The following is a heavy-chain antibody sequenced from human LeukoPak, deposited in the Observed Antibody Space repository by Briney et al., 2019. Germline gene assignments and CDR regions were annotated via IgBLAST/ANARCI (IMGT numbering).Heavy chain of an antibody. D-gene: IGHD1-1*01. V-gene: IGHV3-73*01. Sequence: GGSLRLSCAASGFTFSCSAMHWVRQASGKGLEWVGRIRSKTNSYATSYAASVKGSFALSRDDSKNTAYLQMNSLKTEDTAVYYCTRYNVGFESWGQGTLVTVSS. CDR2: IRSKTNSYAT. J-gene: IGHJ4*02. CDR3: TRYNVGFES. CDR1: GFTFSCSA.